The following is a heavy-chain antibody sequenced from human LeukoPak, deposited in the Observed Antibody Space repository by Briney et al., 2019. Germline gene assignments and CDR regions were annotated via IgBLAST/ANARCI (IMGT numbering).Heavy chain of an antibody. D-gene: IGHD3-16*01. J-gene: IGHJ4*02. Sequence: SETLSLTCTVSGGSISRYYWSWIRQSPGKGLEWIGYIYSTGSTNSNPSLKSRVTISVDTSRTQFSLKLNSVSAADTAMYYCARHESAVGALFYWGQGTLVTVSS. CDR1: GGSISRYY. CDR2: IYSTGST. V-gene: IGHV4-59*08. CDR3: ARHESAVGALFY.